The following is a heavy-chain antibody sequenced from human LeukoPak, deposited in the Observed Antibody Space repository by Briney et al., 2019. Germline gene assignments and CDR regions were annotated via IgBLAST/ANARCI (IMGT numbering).Heavy chain of an antibody. V-gene: IGHV4-30-4*08. CDR1: GGSISSGDYH. CDR2: IYYSGST. Sequence: SQTLSLTCTVSGGSISSGDYHWGWIRQPPGKGLEWIGYIYYSGSTYYNPSLKSRVTISVDTSKNQFSLKLSSVTAADTAVYYCARRRIAAAALGTMDVWGKGTTVTVSS. J-gene: IGHJ6*03. D-gene: IGHD6-13*01. CDR3: ARRRIAAAALGTMDV.